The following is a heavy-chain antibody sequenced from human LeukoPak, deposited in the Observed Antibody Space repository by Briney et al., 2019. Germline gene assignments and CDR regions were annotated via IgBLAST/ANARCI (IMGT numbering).Heavy chain of an antibody. CDR1: GGSISSYY. V-gene: IGHV4-59*12. CDR2: IYHSGST. CDR3: ASKGVPYGSGSYYAFDI. J-gene: IGHJ3*02. Sequence: PSETLSLTCTVSGGSISSYYWSWIRQPPGKGLEWIGYIYHSGSTYYNPSLKSRVTISVDRSKNQFSLKLSSVTAADTAVYYCASKGVPYGSGSYYAFDIWGQGTMVTVSS. D-gene: IGHD3-10*01.